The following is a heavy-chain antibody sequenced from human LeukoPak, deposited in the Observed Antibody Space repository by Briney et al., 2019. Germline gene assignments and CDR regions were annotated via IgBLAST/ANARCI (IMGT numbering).Heavy chain of an antibody. CDR1: GFTFSAYD. J-gene: IGHJ6*04. CDR3: AELGITMIGGV. Sequence: GGSLRLSCATSGFTFSAYDMNWARQAPGKGLEWVSHITSSGSTIYYADSVKGRFTISRDNAKNSLYLQMNSLRAEDTAVYYCAELGITMIGGVWGKGTTVTISS. V-gene: IGHV3-48*03. CDR2: ITSSGSTI. D-gene: IGHD3-10*02.